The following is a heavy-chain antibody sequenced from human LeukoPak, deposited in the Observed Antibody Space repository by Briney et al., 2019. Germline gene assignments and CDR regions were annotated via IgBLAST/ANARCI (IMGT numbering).Heavy chain of an antibody. CDR1: GFTFSFYS. D-gene: IGHD2-15*01. J-gene: IGHJ4*02. CDR3: ARYCSGDNCYSAFDY. Sequence: GGSLRLSCAPSGFTFSFYSMNWVRQAPGKRLEWVSSISSSSTYIYYADSVKGRLTISRDNANNSLYLQMNSLRAEDTAVYYCARYCSGDNCYSAFDYWGQGTLITVSS. CDR2: ISSSSTYI. V-gene: IGHV3-21*01.